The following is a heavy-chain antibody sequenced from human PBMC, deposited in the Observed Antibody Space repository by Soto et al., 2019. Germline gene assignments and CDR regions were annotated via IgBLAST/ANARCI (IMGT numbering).Heavy chain of an antibody. CDR1: GGTFSSYT. Sequence: QVQLVQSGAEVKKPGSSVKVSCKASGGTFSSYTISWLRQAPGQGLEWMGRIIIPMLGTANYAQKFQGRVTITADKSSRTDYMELSSLRSEDTSVYYCARDRVLVAATPDHCFYPCCQGTLVIVSA. D-gene: IGHD2-15*01. CDR2: IIIPMLGTA. CDR3: ARDRVLVAATPDHCFYP. V-gene: IGHV1-69*08. J-gene: IGHJ5*02.